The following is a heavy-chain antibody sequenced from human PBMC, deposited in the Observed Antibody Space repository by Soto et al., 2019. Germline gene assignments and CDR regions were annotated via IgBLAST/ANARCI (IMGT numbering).Heavy chain of an antibody. J-gene: IGHJ5*02. CDR1: GGSISSYY. D-gene: IGHD3-3*01. Sequence: SETLSLTCTVSGGSISSYYWSWIRQPPGKGLEWIGYIYYSGSTNYNPSLKSRVTISVDTSKNQSSLKLSSVTAADTAVYYCARDHRSGYYDFWSGSIITGNWFDPWGQGTLVTVSS. CDR3: ARDHRSGYYDFWSGSIITGNWFDP. V-gene: IGHV4-59*01. CDR2: IYYSGST.